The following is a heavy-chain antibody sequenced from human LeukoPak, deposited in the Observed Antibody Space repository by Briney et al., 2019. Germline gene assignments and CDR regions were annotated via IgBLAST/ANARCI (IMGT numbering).Heavy chain of an antibody. V-gene: IGHV3-30*18. D-gene: IGHD3-22*01. CDR1: GFTFSSYG. J-gene: IGHJ4*02. Sequence: GGSLRLSCAASGFTFSSYGMHWVRPAPGKGLEWVAVISYDGSNKYYADSVKGRFTISRDNSKNTLYLQMNSLRAEDTAVYYCAKDPPHHYYDSSGYPDYWGQGTLVTVSS. CDR2: ISYDGSNK. CDR3: AKDPPHHYYDSSGYPDY.